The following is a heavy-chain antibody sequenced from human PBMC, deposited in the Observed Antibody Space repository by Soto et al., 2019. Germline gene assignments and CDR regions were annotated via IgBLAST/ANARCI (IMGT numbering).Heavy chain of an antibody. D-gene: IGHD2-2*01. V-gene: IGHV3-7*03. CDR3: AREGIVVVPAAILIPVGMDV. Sequence: EVQLVESGGGLVQPGGSLRLSCAASGFTFSSYWMSWVRQAPGNGLEWVANIKQDGSEKYYVDSVKGRFTISRDNAKNSLYLQMNSLRAEDTAVYYCAREGIVVVPAAILIPVGMDVWGQGTTVTVSS. CDR2: IKQDGSEK. CDR1: GFTFSSYW. J-gene: IGHJ6*02.